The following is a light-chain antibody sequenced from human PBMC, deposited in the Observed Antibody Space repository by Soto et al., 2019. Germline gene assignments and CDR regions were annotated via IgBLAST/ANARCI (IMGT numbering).Light chain of an antibody. V-gene: IGKV4-1*01. J-gene: IGKJ1*01. Sequence: DIVMTQSPDSLAVSLGERATINCKSSQSLLSNNKNFLAWYQQKPGQPPNLLIYWASTRKSGVPDRFSGSGSGTDFTLTINSLQAEDVAVYYCHQYYSSPLTFGRGTKVEIK. CDR3: HQYYSSPLT. CDR1: QSLLSNNKNF. CDR2: WAS.